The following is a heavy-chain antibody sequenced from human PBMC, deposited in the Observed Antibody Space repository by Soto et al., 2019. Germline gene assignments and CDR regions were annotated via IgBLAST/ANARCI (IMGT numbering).Heavy chain of an antibody. Sequence: QVQLQESGPGLVKPSETLSLTCTVSGGSISSYYWSWIRQPPGKGLEWIGYIYYSGSTNYNPSLKSRVATSVDTSKNQCSLRLSSVTAADTAVYYCARSTHDFWGGEFDSWGQGTLVTFSS. V-gene: IGHV4-59*01. CDR2: IYYSGST. CDR1: GGSISSYY. CDR3: ARSTHDFWGGEFDS. D-gene: IGHD3-3*01. J-gene: IGHJ4*02.